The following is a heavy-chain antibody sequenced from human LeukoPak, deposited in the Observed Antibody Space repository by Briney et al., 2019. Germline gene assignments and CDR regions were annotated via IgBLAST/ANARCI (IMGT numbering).Heavy chain of an antibody. J-gene: IGHJ4*02. CDR1: GGSISSYY. D-gene: IGHD3-10*01. CDR2: VYYSGTT. Sequence: PSETLSLTCTVSGGSISSYYWSWIRQPPGKGLEWIGYVYYSGTTNYNPSLKSRVIISVDTSKNQFSLKLSPVIAADTAVYYCARDNPYGSGTDYWGQGTLVTVSS. CDR3: ARDNPYGSGTDY. V-gene: IGHV4-59*01.